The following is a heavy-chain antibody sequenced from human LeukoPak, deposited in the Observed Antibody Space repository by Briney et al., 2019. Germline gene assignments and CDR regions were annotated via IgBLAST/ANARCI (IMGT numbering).Heavy chain of an antibody. CDR3: ARTNLFVDTAVNDAFDV. V-gene: IGHV3-33*01. CDR1: GFTFSSYG. J-gene: IGHJ3*01. Sequence: GGSLRLSCAASGFTFSSYGMHWVRQAPGKGLEWVAVIWYDGSDKYYADSVKGRFTISRDNSKSTLYLQMSSPRAEDTAVYYCARTNLFVDTAVNDAFDVWGQGTMVIVSS. D-gene: IGHD5-18*01. CDR2: IWYDGSDK.